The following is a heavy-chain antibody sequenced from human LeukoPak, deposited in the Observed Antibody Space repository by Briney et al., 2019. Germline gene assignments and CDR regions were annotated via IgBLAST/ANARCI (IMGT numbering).Heavy chain of an antibody. D-gene: IGHD1-26*01. CDR3: ARERDSGNYFDY. CDR2: ISYDGTNK. CDR1: GFTFSSYS. Sequence: GGSLRLSCAASGFTFSSYSMNWVRQAPGEGLEWVAVISYDGTNKYYADSVKGRFTISRDNSKNTLYLQMNSLRAEDTAVYFCARERDSGNYFDYWGQGTLVTVSS. V-gene: IGHV3-30*03. J-gene: IGHJ4*02.